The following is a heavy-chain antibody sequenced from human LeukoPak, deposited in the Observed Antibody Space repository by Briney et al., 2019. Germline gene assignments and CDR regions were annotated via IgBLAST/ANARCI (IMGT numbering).Heavy chain of an antibody. D-gene: IGHD1-14*01. CDR1: GFTLSSYW. CDR3: ARGQTPCPRTCLDY. J-gene: IGHJ4*02. Sequence: GESLRLSCVGSGFTLSSYWTTWVRQAPGKGLEWVANINQGGSEENYVDSVRGRFTISRDNARNSLFLQMNSSRAEDTAVYYCARGQTPCPRTCLDYWGQGTLVTVSS. V-gene: IGHV3-7*04. CDR2: INQGGSEE.